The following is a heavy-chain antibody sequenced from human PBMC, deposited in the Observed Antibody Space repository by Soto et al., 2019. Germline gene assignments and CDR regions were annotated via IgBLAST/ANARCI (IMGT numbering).Heavy chain of an antibody. J-gene: IGHJ4*02. CDR1: GGSISSGDYY. Sequence: SETLSLTCTVSGGSISSGDYYWSWIRQPPGKGLEWIGYIYYSGSTYYNPSLKSRVTISVDTSKNQFSLKLSSVTAADTAVYYCARVTYKWNSNPPDYFDYWGQGTLVTVSS. V-gene: IGHV4-30-4*01. D-gene: IGHD1-7*01. CDR3: ARVTYKWNSNPPDYFDY. CDR2: IYYSGST.